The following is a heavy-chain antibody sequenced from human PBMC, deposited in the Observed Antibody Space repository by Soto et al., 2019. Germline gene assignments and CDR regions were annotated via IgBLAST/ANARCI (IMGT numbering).Heavy chain of an antibody. Sequence: PSETLSLTCSVSGDYISSGYYYWSWIRQPPRKGLERIGNTYYSGNTYYNPSLKSRLIISIDTSKNQFSLQVGSVTAAGTAVYGCASSSLYGMDVLDQGTTVTAS. J-gene: IGHJ6*02. CDR1: GDYISSGYYY. CDR2: TYYSGNT. CDR3: ASSSLYGMDV. V-gene: IGHV4-30-4*01.